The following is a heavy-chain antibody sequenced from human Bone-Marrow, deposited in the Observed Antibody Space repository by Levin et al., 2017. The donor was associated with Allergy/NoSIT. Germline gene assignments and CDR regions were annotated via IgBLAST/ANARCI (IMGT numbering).Heavy chain of an antibody. CDR2: ISYDGGNK. Sequence: PGGSLRLSCAASGFTFSSYAVHWVRQAPGKGLEWVAIISYDGGNKFYADSVKGRFTISRDNSKNTLYLQMNSLRPEDTAVYYCARLRGTSWSFDALDIWGQGTMVTISS. J-gene: IGHJ3*02. CDR1: GFTFSSYA. D-gene: IGHD6-13*01. CDR3: ARLRGTSWSFDALDI. V-gene: IGHV3-30-3*01.